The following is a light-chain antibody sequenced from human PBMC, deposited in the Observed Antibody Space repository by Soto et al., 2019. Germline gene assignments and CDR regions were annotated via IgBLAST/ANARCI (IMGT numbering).Light chain of an antibody. CDR2: GAS. Sequence: DIVLTQSPGTLSLSPGETATLSCRASQSLAGNYLAWYQQKPGQAPRLLISGASGRATGIPDRFSGSGSGTDFTLTISGLEPEDFAVYYCQQYVSKTTFGPGTKVDI. V-gene: IGKV3-20*01. CDR3: QQYVSKTT. J-gene: IGKJ3*01. CDR1: QSLAGNY.